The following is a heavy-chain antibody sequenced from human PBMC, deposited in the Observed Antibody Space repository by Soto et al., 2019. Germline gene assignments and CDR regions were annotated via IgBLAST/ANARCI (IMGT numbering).Heavy chain of an antibody. Sequence: QVQLVQSGAEVKKPGSSVKVSCKASGGTFSSYAISWVRQAPGQGLEWMGGIIPIFGTANYAQKFQGRVTITADEATSTAYMELSSLRSEDTAVYYCARGPHRDTAMVTRGMDVWGQGTTVTVSS. D-gene: IGHD5-18*01. CDR3: ARGPHRDTAMVTRGMDV. CDR2: IIPIFGTA. CDR1: GGTFSSYA. J-gene: IGHJ6*02. V-gene: IGHV1-69*12.